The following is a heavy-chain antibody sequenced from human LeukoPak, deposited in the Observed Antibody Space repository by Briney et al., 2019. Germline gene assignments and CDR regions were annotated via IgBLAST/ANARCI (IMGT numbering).Heavy chain of an antibody. Sequence: GGSLRLSCAASGFTFSSYAMSWVRQAPGKGLEWVSAISGSGGSTYYADSVKGRFTISRDNSKNTLYLQMNSLRAEDTAVYCCAKDYQSMMYAYYFDYWGQGTLVTVSS. D-gene: IGHD2-8*01. V-gene: IGHV3-23*01. J-gene: IGHJ4*02. CDR2: ISGSGGST. CDR3: AKDYQSMMYAYYFDY. CDR1: GFTFSSYA.